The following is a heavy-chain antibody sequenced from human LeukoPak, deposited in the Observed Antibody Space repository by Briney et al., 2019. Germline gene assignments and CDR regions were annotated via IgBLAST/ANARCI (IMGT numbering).Heavy chain of an antibody. CDR3: ARRYCSTTSCLFDY. D-gene: IGHD2-2*01. CDR2: ISSSSSSI. V-gene: IGHV3-48*03. J-gene: IGHJ4*02. Sequence: PGGSLRLSCAASGFTFSSYEMNWVRQAPGKGLEWVSYISSSSSSISYAYSVKGRFTISRDNAKNSLFPQMNSLRAEDTAVYYCARRYCSTTSCLFDYWGQGTLVTVSS. CDR1: GFTFSSYE.